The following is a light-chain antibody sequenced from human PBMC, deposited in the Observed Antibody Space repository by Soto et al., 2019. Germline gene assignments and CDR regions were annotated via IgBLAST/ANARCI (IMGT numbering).Light chain of an antibody. V-gene: IGKV1-27*01. CDR2: SAS. CDR3: QKYNSAPWT. CDR1: HDISNY. Sequence: DIQMTQSPSSLSASVGDRVTITCRASHDISNYLAWYQQKPGKVPKLLIYSASTLQSGVPSRFSGSGSGTEFTLTISDLQPEDVATYYCQKYNSAPWTFGQGTKVEIK. J-gene: IGKJ1*01.